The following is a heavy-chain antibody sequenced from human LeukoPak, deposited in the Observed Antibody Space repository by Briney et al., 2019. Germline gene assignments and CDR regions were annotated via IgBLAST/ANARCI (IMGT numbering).Heavy chain of an antibody. CDR1: GGSFSGYY. V-gene: IGHV4-34*01. Sequence: MTSETLSLTCAVYGGSFSGYYWSWIRQPPGKGLEWIGEINHSGSTNYNPSLKSRVTISVDTSKNQFSLKLSSVTAADTAVYYCARVPPGYDYAWGSYRYGYYYYMDVWGKGTTVTVSS. D-gene: IGHD3-16*02. CDR3: ARVPPGYDYAWGSYRYGYYYYMDV. CDR2: INHSGST. J-gene: IGHJ6*03.